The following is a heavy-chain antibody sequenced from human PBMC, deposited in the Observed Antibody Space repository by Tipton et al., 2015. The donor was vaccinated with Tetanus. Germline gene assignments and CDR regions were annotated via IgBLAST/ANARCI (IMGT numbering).Heavy chain of an antibody. CDR1: GGSISSYY. D-gene: IGHD5-24*01. CDR3: ARGPIVEMATITFAY. Sequence: TLSLTCTVSGGSISSYYWSWIRQPAGKGLEWIGRIYTSGSTNYNPSLKSRVTMSVDTSKNQFSLKLSSVTAADTAVYYCARGPIVEMATITFAYWGQGTLVTVSS. V-gene: IGHV4-4*07. CDR2: IYTSGST. J-gene: IGHJ4*02.